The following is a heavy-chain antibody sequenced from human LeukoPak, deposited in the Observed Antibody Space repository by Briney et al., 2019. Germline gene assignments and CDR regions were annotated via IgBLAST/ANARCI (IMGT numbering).Heavy chain of an antibody. D-gene: IGHD6-25*01. Sequence: PSETLSLTCSVSGDSINSYYWNWIRQPPGKGLEWIGYIYYTGSTTYNPSLKSRVTFSLDMSKNQCSLKLNSVTAADTAVYYCARDQRLRDNNWFDSWGQGTLVTVSS. CDR3: ARDQRLRDNNWFDS. CDR2: IYYTGST. CDR1: GDSINSYY. V-gene: IGHV4-59*01. J-gene: IGHJ5*01.